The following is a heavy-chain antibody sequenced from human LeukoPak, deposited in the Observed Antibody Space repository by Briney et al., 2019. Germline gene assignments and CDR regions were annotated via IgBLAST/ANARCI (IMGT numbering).Heavy chain of an antibody. CDR2: IYYSGST. CDR1: GGSISSGGYY. J-gene: IGHJ6*03. CDR3: ARSPRDSYSIFGVVTQLGYMDV. D-gene: IGHD3-3*01. Sequence: PSQTLSLTCTVSGGSISSGGYYWSWIRQHPGKGLEWIGYIYYSGSTYYNPSLKSRVTILVDTSKNQFSLKLSSVTAADTAVYYCARSPRDSYSIFGVVTQLGYMDVWGKGTTVTVSS. V-gene: IGHV4-31*03.